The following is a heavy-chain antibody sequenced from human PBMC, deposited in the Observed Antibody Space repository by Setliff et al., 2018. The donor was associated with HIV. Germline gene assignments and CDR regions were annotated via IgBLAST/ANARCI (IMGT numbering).Heavy chain of an antibody. Sequence: PSETLSLTCTVSGGSISSGGYYWSWIRQHPGKGLEYIGYIYYSGSTYYNPSLKSRVTISVDTSKNQFSLKLSSVTAADTAVYYCARHNTGYSYGYDYYYYYMDVWGKGTTVTVSS. CDR2: IYYSGST. D-gene: IGHD5-18*01. CDR3: ARHNTGYSYGYDYYYYYMDV. J-gene: IGHJ6*03. V-gene: IGHV4-39*01. CDR1: GGSISSGGYY.